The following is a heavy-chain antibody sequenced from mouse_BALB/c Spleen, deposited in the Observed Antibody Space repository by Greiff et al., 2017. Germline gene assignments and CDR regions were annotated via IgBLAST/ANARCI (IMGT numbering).Heavy chain of an antibody. CDR2: IDPENGDT. V-gene: IGHV14-4*02. J-gene: IGHJ2*01. Sequence: EVQLQQSGAELVRSGASVKLSCTASGFNIKDYYMHWVKQRPEQGLEWIGWIDPENGDTEYAPKFQGKATMTADTSSNTAYLQLSSLTSEDTAVYYCNAKDGSSYDFDYWGQGTTLTVSS. CDR3: NAKDGSSYDFDY. D-gene: IGHD1-1*01. CDR1: GFNIKDYY.